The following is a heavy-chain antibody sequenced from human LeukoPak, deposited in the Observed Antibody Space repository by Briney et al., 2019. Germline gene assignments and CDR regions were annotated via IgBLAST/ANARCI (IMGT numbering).Heavy chain of an antibody. J-gene: IGHJ5*02. V-gene: IGHV1-8*02. CDR2: MNPNSGNT. Sequence: ASVKVSCRASGGTFSSYDINWVRQATGQGLEWMGWMNPNSGNTGYAQKFQGRVTMTRNTSISTAYMELSSLRSEDTAVYYCARRRMIVPGSWFDPWGQGTLVTVSS. CDR1: GGTFSSYD. CDR3: ARRRMIVPGSWFDP. D-gene: IGHD3-22*01.